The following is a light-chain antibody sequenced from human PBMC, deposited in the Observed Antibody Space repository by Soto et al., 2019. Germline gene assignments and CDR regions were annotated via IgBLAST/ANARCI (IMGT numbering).Light chain of an antibody. CDR3: QQSYSTHIT. CDR1: HSISNY. J-gene: IGKJ5*01. CDR2: AAS. Sequence: DIQMTQSPSSLSASVGDRVTITCRASHSISNYLNWYQQRPGKAPKLLIYAASSLQSGVPSRFRESESGTDFTLTISSLQPEDCATYYCQQSYSTHITFGQGTRLEIK. V-gene: IGKV1-39*01.